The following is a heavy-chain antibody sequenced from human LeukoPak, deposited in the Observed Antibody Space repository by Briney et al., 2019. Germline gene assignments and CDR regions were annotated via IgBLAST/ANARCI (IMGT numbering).Heavy chain of an antibody. D-gene: IGHD1-1*01. V-gene: IGHV3-49*03. J-gene: IGHJ4*02. CDR1: GFSFDYYW. CDR3: TRDRGAYNLYDY. CDR2: IRSKAYGETA. Sequence: GGSLRLSCVASGFSFDYYWMSWIRQAPGKGLEWVGFIRSKAYGETADYAASVKGRFTISRDDSKAIAYLQMNSLKTEDTAVYHCTRDRGAYNLYDYWGQGTLVTVSS.